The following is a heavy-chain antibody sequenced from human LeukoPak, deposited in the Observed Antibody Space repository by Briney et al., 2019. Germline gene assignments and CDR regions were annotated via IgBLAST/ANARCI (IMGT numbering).Heavy chain of an antibody. CDR3: AKSPAEGGVMGYYDSSGSFDY. Sequence: GGSLRLSCAASGFTFSNYWMTWVRQAPGKGLEWVANIRQDGREKNYVDSVKGRFTISRDNAKNSLILQMNSLRAEDTAVYYCAKSPAEGGVMGYYDSSGSFDYWGQGTLVTVSS. J-gene: IGHJ4*02. CDR1: GFTFSNYW. CDR2: IRQDGREK. V-gene: IGHV3-7*03. D-gene: IGHD3-22*01.